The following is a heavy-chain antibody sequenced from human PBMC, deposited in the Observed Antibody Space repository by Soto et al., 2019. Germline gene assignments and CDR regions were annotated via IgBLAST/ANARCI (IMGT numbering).Heavy chain of an antibody. Sequence: ASVKVSCKASGYTFTSYDINWVRQATGQGLEWMGWMNANNGNTSYAQKIQGRVTMTSNTSMSTAYMELRSLRSDDTAVYYFAREGPIYSNYERYYFDYWGQGTLVTVSS. J-gene: IGHJ4*02. CDR3: AREGPIYSNYERYYFDY. CDR2: MNANNGNT. V-gene: IGHV1-8*01. D-gene: IGHD4-4*01. CDR1: GYTFTSYD.